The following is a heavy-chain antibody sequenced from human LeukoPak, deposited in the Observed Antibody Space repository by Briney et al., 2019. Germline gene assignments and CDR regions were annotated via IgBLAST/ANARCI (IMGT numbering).Heavy chain of an antibody. CDR1: GGSISSSSYY. CDR3: ARLGNEVLYYSNYFSGGYYYMDV. J-gene: IGHJ6*03. Sequence: PSETLSLTCTVSGGSISSSSYYWGWIRQPPGKGLEWIGSIYYSGSTYYNPSLKSRVTISVDTSKNQFSLKLSSVTAADTAVYYCARLGNEVLYYSNYFSGGYYYMDVWGKGTTVTVSS. V-gene: IGHV4-39*01. D-gene: IGHD4-11*01. CDR2: IYYSGST.